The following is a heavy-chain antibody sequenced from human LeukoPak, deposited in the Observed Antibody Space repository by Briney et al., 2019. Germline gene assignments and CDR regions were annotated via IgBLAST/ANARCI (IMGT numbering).Heavy chain of an antibody. CDR1: GFTFRDFW. V-gene: IGHV3-74*01. D-gene: IGHD6-6*01. J-gene: IGHJ4*02. CDR3: ARSRYSTSSGGLDY. Sequence: GGSLRLSCAASGFTFRDFWMHWVRQAPGEGLVWVSRINSDGSNITYADSVKGRFTISRDNAKNTLYLQMNSLRGEDTAVYYCARSRYSTSSGGLDYWGQGILVTVSS. CDR2: INSDGSNI.